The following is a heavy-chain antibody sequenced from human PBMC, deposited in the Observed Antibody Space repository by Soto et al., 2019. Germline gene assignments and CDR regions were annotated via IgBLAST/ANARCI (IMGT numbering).Heavy chain of an antibody. V-gene: IGHV1-18*01. J-gene: IGHJ1*01. CDR1: GSTFTSYG. D-gene: IGHD1-26*01. CDR3: SRVPQWELTLQN. Sequence: GASLKVSCKASGSTFTSYGISWLRQSPGQGLEWMGWIGAYNGNRSYAQKLQGRVTMTTNTSTRTAYKGRRSQKSKDTTQYYCSRVPQWELTLQNWGQGTMVTASS. CDR2: IGAYNGNR.